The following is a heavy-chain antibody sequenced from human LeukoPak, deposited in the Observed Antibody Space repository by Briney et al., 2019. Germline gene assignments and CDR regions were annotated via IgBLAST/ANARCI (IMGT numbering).Heavy chain of an antibody. Sequence: SETLSLTCTVSGGSISSGSYYWSWIRQPAGKGLEWIGRIYTSGSTNYNPSLKSRVTISVDTSKNQFSLKLSSVTAADTAVYYCASGCSGGSCYPATGYYYMDVWGKGTTVTISS. CDR3: ASGCSGGSCYPATGYYYMDV. V-gene: IGHV4-61*02. D-gene: IGHD2-15*01. CDR1: GGSISSGSYY. J-gene: IGHJ6*03. CDR2: IYTSGST.